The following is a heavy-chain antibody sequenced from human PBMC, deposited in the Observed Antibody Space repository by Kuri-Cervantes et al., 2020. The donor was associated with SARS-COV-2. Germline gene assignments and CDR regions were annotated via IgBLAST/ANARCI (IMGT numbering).Heavy chain of an antibody. J-gene: IGHJ6*02. CDR2: ISSSSSYI. CDR3: ARGGYCSGGSCYSVYYNYYYGMDV. Sequence: GESLKISCAASGFTFSSYSMNWVRQAPGKGLEWVSSISSSSSYIYYADSVKGRFTISRDNAKNSLYLQMNSLRAEDTAVYYCARGGYCSGGSCYSVYYNYYYGMDVWGQGTTVTVSS. D-gene: IGHD2-15*01. V-gene: IGHV3-21*01. CDR1: GFTFSSYS.